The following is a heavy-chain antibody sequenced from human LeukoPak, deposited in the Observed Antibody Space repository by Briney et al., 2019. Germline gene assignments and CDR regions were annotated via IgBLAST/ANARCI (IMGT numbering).Heavy chain of an antibody. J-gene: IGHJ4*02. Sequence: GGSLRLSCAASGFTFSSYAMHWVRQAPGKGLEWVAVISYDGSNKYYADSVRGRFTISRDNSKNTLYLQMNSLRAEDTAVYYCAKGVVPAATHYYFDYWGQGTLVTVSS. CDR3: AKGVVPAATHYYFDY. CDR1: GFTFSSYA. CDR2: ISYDGSNK. V-gene: IGHV3-30-3*01. D-gene: IGHD2-2*01.